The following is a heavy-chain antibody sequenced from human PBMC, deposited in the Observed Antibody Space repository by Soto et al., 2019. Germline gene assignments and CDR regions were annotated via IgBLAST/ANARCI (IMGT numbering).Heavy chain of an antibody. V-gene: IGHV3-23*01. D-gene: IGHD2-15*01. CDR1: GFTFSSYA. CDR2: TSGSGGST. CDR3: AKFSDCSGGSVSDVDY. Sequence: GGSLRLSCAASGFTFSSYAMSWVRQAPGKGLEWVSATSGSGGSTYYADSVMGRFTISRDNSKNTLYLQMNSLRAEDTAGYNCAKFSDCSGGSVSDVDYWDLGTVVTVSS. J-gene: IGHJ4*02.